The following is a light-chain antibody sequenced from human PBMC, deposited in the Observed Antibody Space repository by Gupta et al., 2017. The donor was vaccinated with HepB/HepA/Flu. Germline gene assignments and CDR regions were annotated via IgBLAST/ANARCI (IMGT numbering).Light chain of an antibody. CDR3: QQYDNPSLT. V-gene: IGKV1-33*01. CDR1: QDISNY. Sequence: DIQMTHSPSSLSASVGDRVTITCQASQDISNYLNWYQQKPGKAPKLLIYDASNLETGVPSRFSGSGSGTDFTFTISSLQPEDIATYYCQQYDNPSLTFGQGTRMEIK. CDR2: DAS. J-gene: IGKJ5*01.